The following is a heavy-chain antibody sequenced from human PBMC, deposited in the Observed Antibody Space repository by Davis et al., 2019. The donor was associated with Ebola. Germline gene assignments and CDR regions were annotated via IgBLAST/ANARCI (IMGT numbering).Heavy chain of an antibody. V-gene: IGHV3-15*07. CDR3: TGTNWGADY. CDR1: GFTFSNAW. CDR2: IKSKTDGGTT. D-gene: IGHD7-27*01. J-gene: IGHJ4*02. Sequence: GESLKISCAASGFTFSNAWMNWVRQAPGKGLEWVGRIKSKTDGGTTDYAAPVKGRLTISRDDSKNTLYLQMNSLKTEDTAVYYCTGTNWGADYWGQGTLVTVSS.